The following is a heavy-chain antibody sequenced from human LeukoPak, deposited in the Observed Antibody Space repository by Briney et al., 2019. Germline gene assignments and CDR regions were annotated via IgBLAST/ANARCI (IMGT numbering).Heavy chain of an antibody. CDR3: ARGAGWYDY. D-gene: IGHD6-19*01. V-gene: IGHV4-59*08. CDR2: INNNGRI. J-gene: IGHJ4*02. Sequence: SGTLSLTCTVSGAFISSNYWSWIRQSPGKELEWIAYINNNGRINYNPSLKSRVTISADTSKNQFSLNVRSVTAADTAVYYCARGAGWYDYWGQGTQVTVFS. CDR1: GAFISSNY.